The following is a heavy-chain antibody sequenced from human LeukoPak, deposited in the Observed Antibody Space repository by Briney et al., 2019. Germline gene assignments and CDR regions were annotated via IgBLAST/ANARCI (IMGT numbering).Heavy chain of an antibody. CDR3: ARAGRVQEVVDY. J-gene: IGHJ4*02. CDR1: GYTSTGYY. Sequence: ASVKVSCKASGYTSTGYYMHWVRQAPGQGLEWMGWINPNSGGTNYAQKFQGWVTMTRDTSISTAYMELSRLRSDDTAVYYCARAGRVQEVVDYWGQGTLVTVSS. V-gene: IGHV1-2*04. D-gene: IGHD1-26*01. CDR2: INPNSGGT.